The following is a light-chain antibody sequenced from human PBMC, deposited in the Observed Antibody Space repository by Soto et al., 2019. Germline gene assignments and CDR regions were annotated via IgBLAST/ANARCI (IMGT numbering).Light chain of an antibody. CDR1: QSISSE. Sequence: EIVMTQSPATLSVSPGESATLSCRASQSISSELAWYQQKPGQPPRLLIYGASTRATGVPARFTGSGSGSDFTLTINRLQSEDFAVYYCQQGHNWPLTFGQGTRLEI. CDR2: GAS. J-gene: IGKJ2*01. V-gene: IGKV3-15*01. CDR3: QQGHNWPLT.